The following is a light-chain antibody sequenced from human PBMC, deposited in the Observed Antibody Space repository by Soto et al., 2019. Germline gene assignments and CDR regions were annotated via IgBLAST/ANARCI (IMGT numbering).Light chain of an antibody. V-gene: IGKV1-5*03. J-gene: IGKJ1*01. CDR2: KAS. Sequence: DIHMTQSPSTLSGSVGDRVTITCRASQTISSWLAWYQQKPGKAPKLLIYKASTLKSGVPSRFSGIGSGTEFALTISSLQPDDFATYYCQHYNSYSEAFGQVTKVDIK. CDR3: QHYNSYSEA. CDR1: QTISSW.